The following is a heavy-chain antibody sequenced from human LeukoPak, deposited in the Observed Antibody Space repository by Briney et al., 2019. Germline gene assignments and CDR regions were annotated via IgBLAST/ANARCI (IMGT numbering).Heavy chain of an antibody. CDR3: ARPQIEITFGGVIRLYYFDY. D-gene: IGHD3-16*01. CDR1: GFTFSSYS. V-gene: IGHV3-48*02. CDR2: ISSSSGTI. J-gene: IGHJ4*02. Sequence: GGSLRLSCAASGFTFSSYSMNWVRQAPGKGLEWVSYISSSSGTIYYADSVKGRFTISRDNAKNSLYLQMNSLRDEDTAVYYCARPQIEITFGGVIRLYYFDYWGQGTLVTVSS.